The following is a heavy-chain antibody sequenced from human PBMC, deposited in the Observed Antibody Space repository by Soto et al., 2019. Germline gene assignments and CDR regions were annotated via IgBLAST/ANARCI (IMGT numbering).Heavy chain of an antibody. CDR3: ARDYYRFNSGYGFSMDV. CDR1: GFTFSSYA. Sequence: PGGSLRLSCAASGFTFSSYAMHWVRQAPGKGLEWVAVISYDGSNKYYADSVKGRFTISRDNSKNTLCLQMNSLRAGDTAVYYCARDYYRFNSGYGFSMDVWGQGTTVTVSS. CDR2: ISYDGSNK. V-gene: IGHV3-30-3*01. D-gene: IGHD5-12*01. J-gene: IGHJ6*02.